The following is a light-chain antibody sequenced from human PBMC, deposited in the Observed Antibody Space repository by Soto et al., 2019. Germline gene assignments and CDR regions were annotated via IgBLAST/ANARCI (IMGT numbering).Light chain of an antibody. J-gene: IGLJ1*01. Sequence: QTVVTQWPSASASLGASVKLTCTLSSVHSSYAIAWHQQQPEKGRRYLMKLNSDGSHSRGDGIPDRFSGSSSGAERYLTISSLQSEDEADYYCQTWGTGIHVFGTGTKLTVL. CDR1: SVHSSYA. CDR3: QTWGTGIHV. CDR2: LNSDGSH. V-gene: IGLV4-69*01.